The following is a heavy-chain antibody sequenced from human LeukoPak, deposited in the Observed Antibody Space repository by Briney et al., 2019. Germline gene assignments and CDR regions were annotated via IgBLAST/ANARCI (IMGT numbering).Heavy chain of an antibody. D-gene: IGHD2-15*01. CDR2: INSDGSST. Sequence: GGSLRLSCAASGFTFSNYWMHWVRQAPGKGLGWVSRINSDGSSTDYADSVKGRFTISRDNAKNTLYLQMNSLRAGDTAVYYCARDGFCSAGRCYGMDVWGQGTTVTVSS. CDR1: GFTFSNYW. CDR3: ARDGFCSAGRCYGMDV. V-gene: IGHV3-74*01. J-gene: IGHJ6*02.